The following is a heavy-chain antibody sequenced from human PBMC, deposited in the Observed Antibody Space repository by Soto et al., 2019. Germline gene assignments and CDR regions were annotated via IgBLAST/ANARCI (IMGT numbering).Heavy chain of an antibody. J-gene: IGHJ6*02. V-gene: IGHV4-59*01. Sequence: SETLSLTCAVSGGSISSYYWSWIRQPPGKGLEWIGYIYYSGSTNYNPSLKSRVTISVDTSKNQFSLKLSSVTAADTAVYYCAREGLTGTIGLYYYYGMDVWGQGTTVTVSS. D-gene: IGHD1-7*01. CDR3: AREGLTGTIGLYYYYGMDV. CDR2: IYYSGST. CDR1: GGSISSYY.